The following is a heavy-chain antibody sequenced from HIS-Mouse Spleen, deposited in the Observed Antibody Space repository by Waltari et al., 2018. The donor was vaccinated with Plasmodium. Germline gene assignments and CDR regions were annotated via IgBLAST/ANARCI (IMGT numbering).Heavy chain of an antibody. J-gene: IGHJ2*01. CDR3: ASSWYWYFDL. CDR1: GFTFSSHW. Sequence: EVQLVESGGGLVQPGGSLRLSCAASGFTFSSHWMSWVRRAQGKGLEWVANIKQDGSEKYYVDSVKGRFTISRDNAKNSLYLQMNSLRAEDTAVYYCASSWYWYFDLWGRGTLVTVSS. D-gene: IGHD6-13*01. CDR2: IKQDGSEK. V-gene: IGHV3-7*01.